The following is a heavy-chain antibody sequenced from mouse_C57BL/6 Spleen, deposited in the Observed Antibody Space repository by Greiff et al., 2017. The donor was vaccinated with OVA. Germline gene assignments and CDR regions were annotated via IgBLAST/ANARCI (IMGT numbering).Heavy chain of an antibody. CDR2: IRNKANGYTT. V-gene: IGHV7-3*01. CDR1: GFTFTDYY. J-gene: IGHJ2*01. Sequence: EVQWVESGGGLVQPGGSLSLSCAASGFTFTDYYMSWVRQPPGKALEWLGFIRNKANGYTTEYSASVKGRFTISRDNSQSILYLQMNALRAEDSATYYFARYGTTTPFDYWGQGTTLTVSS. D-gene: IGHD1-1*01. CDR3: ARYGTTTPFDY.